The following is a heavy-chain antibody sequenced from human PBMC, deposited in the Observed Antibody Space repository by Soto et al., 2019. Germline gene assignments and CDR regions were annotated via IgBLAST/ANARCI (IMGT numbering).Heavy chain of an antibody. V-gene: IGHV4-34*01. D-gene: IGHD3-3*01. J-gene: IGHJ4*02. CDR2: INHFGSP. Sequence: QVQLHQWGAGLLKPSETLSLTCGVYNGSFMGYYWTWVRQPPGKGLEWIGEINHFGSPNYNPSLKSRVAISIDTSRQQFSLSLRSLTAADTAVYYCASLNGGRFVDKGDYWGQGILVTVSS. CDR1: NGSFMGYY. CDR3: ASLNGGRFVDKGDY.